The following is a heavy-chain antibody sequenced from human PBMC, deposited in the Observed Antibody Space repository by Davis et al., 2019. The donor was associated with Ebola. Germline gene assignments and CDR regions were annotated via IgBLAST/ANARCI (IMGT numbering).Heavy chain of an antibody. CDR1: GGSITTINW. J-gene: IGHJ4*02. CDR2: IYHSGST. Sequence: MPSETLSLTCAVSGGSITTINWWSSVRQPPGKGLAWNGEIYHSGSTNYNPSLKSRATISVDKSKNQFSLKLSSVTAADTAVYYCARSNYDILTGYPPGYFDYWGQGTLVTVSS. CDR3: ARSNYDILTGYPPGYFDY. D-gene: IGHD3-9*01. V-gene: IGHV4-4*02.